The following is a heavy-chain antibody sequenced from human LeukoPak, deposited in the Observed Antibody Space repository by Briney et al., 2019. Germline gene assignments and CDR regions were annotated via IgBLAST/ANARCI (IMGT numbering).Heavy chain of an antibody. Sequence: GGSLRLSCAASGFTFSSNWMHWVRQVPGKGLVWVALINPDGSRTGCADSVKGRFTISRDNAKNTLSLQMNSLRVEDTAVYYCVPADKQWGQGTLVTVSS. CDR3: VPADKQ. CDR2: INPDGSRT. J-gene: IGHJ4*02. CDR1: GFTFSSNW. V-gene: IGHV3-74*01.